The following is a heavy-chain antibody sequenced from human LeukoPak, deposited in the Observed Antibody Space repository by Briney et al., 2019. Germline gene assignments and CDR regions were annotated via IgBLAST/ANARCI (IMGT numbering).Heavy chain of an antibody. D-gene: IGHD3-22*01. CDR3: AKDMYYDSSGHEIDITFDY. J-gene: IGHJ4*02. CDR1: GFTFSSYA. CDR2: ISGSGGST. V-gene: IGHV3-23*01. Sequence: QPGGSLRLSCAASGFTFSSYAMSWVRQAPGKGLEWVSAISGSGGSTYYADSVKGRFTISRDNSKNTLYLQMNSLRAEDTAVYYCAKDMYYDSSGHEIDITFDYWGQGTLVTVSS.